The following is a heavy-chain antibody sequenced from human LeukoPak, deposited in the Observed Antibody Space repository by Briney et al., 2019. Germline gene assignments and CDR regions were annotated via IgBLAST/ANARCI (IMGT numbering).Heavy chain of an antibody. CDR2: IYTSGST. Sequence: SQTLSLTCTVSGGSISSGSYYWSWIRQPAGKGLEWFGRIYTSGSTNYNPSLKSRVTISVDTSKNQFSLKLSSVTAADTAVYYCARDFGRPTGRDYWGQGTLVTVSS. D-gene: IGHD1-1*01. V-gene: IGHV4-61*02. CDR1: GGSISSGSYY. CDR3: ARDFGRPTGRDY. J-gene: IGHJ4*02.